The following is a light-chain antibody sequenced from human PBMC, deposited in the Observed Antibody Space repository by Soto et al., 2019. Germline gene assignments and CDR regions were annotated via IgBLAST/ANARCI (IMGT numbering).Light chain of an antibody. Sequence: QTVVTQEPTFSVSPGGTVTLTCGLSSGSVSTTYYPSWYQQTPGQAPRTLLYNTNTRSSGVPDRFSGSILGNKAALTITGAQADDESDYYCVLHVGSGISVFGGGTKVTVL. J-gene: IGLJ3*02. CDR2: NTN. V-gene: IGLV8-61*01. CDR1: SGSVSTTYY. CDR3: VLHVGSGISV.